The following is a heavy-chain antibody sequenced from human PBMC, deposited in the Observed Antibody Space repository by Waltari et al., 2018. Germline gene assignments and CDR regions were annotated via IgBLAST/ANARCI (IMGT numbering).Heavy chain of an antibody. Sequence: QVQLVESGGGVVQPGGSLRLSCAASGFTFSSYGMHWVRQAPGNGLEWVAFIRYDGSNKYYADSVKGRFTISRDNSKNTLYLQMNSLRAEDTAVYYCAKDLPIYCSGGSCYPIFDYWGQGTLVTVSS. CDR2: IRYDGSNK. CDR3: AKDLPIYCSGGSCYPIFDY. D-gene: IGHD2-15*01. CDR1: GFTFSSYG. V-gene: IGHV3-30*02. J-gene: IGHJ4*02.